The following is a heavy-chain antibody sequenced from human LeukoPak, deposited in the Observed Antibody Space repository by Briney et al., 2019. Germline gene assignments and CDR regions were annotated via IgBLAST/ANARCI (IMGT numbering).Heavy chain of an antibody. CDR3: APGLVLYFAY. J-gene: IGHJ4*02. CDR2: ISSDSTT. CDR1: GFTFSTSA. D-gene: IGHD2-21*01. Sequence: GGSLRLSCVASGFTFSTSAMSWVRQAPGKGLEWVSAISSDSTTYYADSVKGRFTISRDNSRNTLYLQMNSLRAEDSAVYYCAPGLVLYFAYWGQGTLVTVSS. V-gene: IGHV3-23*01.